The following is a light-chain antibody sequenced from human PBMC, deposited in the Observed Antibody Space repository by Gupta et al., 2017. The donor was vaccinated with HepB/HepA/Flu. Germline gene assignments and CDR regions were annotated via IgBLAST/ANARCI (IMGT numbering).Light chain of an antibody. CDR2: KAS. Sequence: DIQMTQSPSTLYASVGDRVTITCRASQSISNWLAWYQQKAGKAPKLLIYKASSLESGVPSRFSGSGSGTEFTLTISSLQPDDFATYYCQQYNSQGTFGQGTKVEIK. J-gene: IGKJ1*01. CDR3: QQYNSQGT. CDR1: QSISNW. V-gene: IGKV1-5*03.